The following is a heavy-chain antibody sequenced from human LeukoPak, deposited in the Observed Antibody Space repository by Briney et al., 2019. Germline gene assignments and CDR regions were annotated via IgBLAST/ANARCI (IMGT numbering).Heavy chain of an antibody. CDR2: ISYDGSNK. CDR1: GFTFSSYA. V-gene: IGHV3-30-3*01. Sequence: GGSLRLSCAASGFTFSSYAMHWVRQAPGKGLEWVAVISYDGSNKYYADSVKGRFTISRDNSKNTLYLQMNSLRAEDTAVYYCARDGAVMVYEALDIWGQGTMVTVSS. J-gene: IGHJ3*02. CDR3: ARDGAVMVYEALDI. D-gene: IGHD2-8*01.